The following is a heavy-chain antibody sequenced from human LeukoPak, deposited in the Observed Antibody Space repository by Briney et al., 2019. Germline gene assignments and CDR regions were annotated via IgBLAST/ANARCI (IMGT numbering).Heavy chain of an antibody. CDR3: ARGGYGDYGARNTRYNWFDP. Sequence: SETLSLTCTVSGGSISSYYWSWIRQPPGKGLEWIGYIYYSGSTNYNPSLKSRVTISVDTSKNQFSLKLSSVTAADTAVYYCARGGYGDYGARNTRYNWFDPWGQGTLVTVSS. CDR1: GGSISSYY. V-gene: IGHV4-59*01. D-gene: IGHD4-17*01. J-gene: IGHJ5*02. CDR2: IYYSGST.